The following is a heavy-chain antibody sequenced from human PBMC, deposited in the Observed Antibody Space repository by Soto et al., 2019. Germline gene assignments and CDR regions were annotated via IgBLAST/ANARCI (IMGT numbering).Heavy chain of an antibody. D-gene: IGHD3-10*01. J-gene: IGHJ4*02. CDR3: AKMEEDGSEL. V-gene: IGHV3-30*18. CDR2: ISYDGSNK. Sequence: QVQLVESGGGVVQPGRSLRLSCAASGFTFSSYGMHWVRQAPGKGLEWVAVISYDGSNKYYADSVKGRFTISRDNSKNTLYLQRNSLRAEDTAVYYWAKMEEDGSELWGQGTLVTVSS. CDR1: GFTFSSYG.